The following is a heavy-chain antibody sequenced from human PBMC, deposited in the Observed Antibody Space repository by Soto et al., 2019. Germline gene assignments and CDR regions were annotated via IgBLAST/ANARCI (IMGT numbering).Heavy chain of an antibody. J-gene: IGHJ3*02. CDR3: TPGPNLRPLAAFDI. V-gene: IGHV3-15*01. CDR1: GFTFTNAW. Sequence: VQLVESGGGLVKPGGSLRLSCAASGFTFTNAWMTWVRQGPGKGLEWVGRIKSKSDGGTIDYAAPVKGRFTISRDDSKNTLYLQMNSLKTEDTAVYYCTPGPNLRPLAAFDIWGQGTVVTVSS. CDR2: IKSKSDGGTI.